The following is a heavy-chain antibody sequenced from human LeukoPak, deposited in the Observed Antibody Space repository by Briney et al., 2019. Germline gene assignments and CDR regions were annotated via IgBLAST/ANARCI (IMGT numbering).Heavy chain of an antibody. CDR2: INPSGGST. Sequence: ASVKVSCKASGYTFTSYYMHWVRQAPGQGLEWMAIINPSGGSTSYAQKFQGRVTMTRDTSTSTVYMELSSLRSEDTAVYYCARAGIAAAATFSDAFDIWGQGTMVTVSS. CDR1: GYTFTSYY. D-gene: IGHD6-13*01. J-gene: IGHJ3*02. V-gene: IGHV1-46*01. CDR3: ARAGIAAAATFSDAFDI.